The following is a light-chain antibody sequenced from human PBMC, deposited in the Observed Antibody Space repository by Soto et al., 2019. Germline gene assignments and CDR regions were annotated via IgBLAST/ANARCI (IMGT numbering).Light chain of an antibody. Sequence: QSALTQPASVSGSPGQSISISCTGTSNDVGTYNLVSWYQQRPGKGPTLMIFENDQRPSGVSFRFSGSKSGNTASLTISGLQDEDEADYYCCSYAGSSTYVFGTGTKVTVL. CDR2: END. CDR1: SNDVGTYNL. V-gene: IGLV2-23*01. J-gene: IGLJ1*01. CDR3: CSYAGSSTYV.